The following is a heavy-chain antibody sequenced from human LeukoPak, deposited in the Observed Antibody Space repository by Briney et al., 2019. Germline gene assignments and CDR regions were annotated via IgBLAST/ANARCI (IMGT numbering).Heavy chain of an antibody. D-gene: IGHD3-9*01. Sequence: QSGGSLKLSCVASGFSFSDSPMHWVRQASGKGLEWVGRVRDRANSYATGYAASVEGRFTISRDDSENTAYLQMNSLIIEDTAVYYCTRQRPQTGTFDYWGQGVLVTVSS. CDR2: VRDRANSYAT. J-gene: IGHJ4*02. CDR1: GFSFSDSP. V-gene: IGHV3-73*01. CDR3: TRQRPQTGTFDY.